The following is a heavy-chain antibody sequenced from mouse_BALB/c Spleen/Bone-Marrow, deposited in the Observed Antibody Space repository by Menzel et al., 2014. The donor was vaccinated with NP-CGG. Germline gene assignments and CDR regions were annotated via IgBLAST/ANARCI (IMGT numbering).Heavy chain of an antibody. J-gene: IGHJ2*01. Sequence: VKLMESGPELVKPGASVKISCKASGYAFSSSWMNWVKQRPGQGLEWIGRIYPGDGDTNYNGKFKGKATLTADKSSSTAYMQLSSLTSVDSAVYFFARNSYYGSSYNYFDYWGQGTTLTVSS. V-gene: IGHV1-82*01. D-gene: IGHD1-1*01. CDR3: ARNSYYGSSYNYFDY. CDR2: IYPGDGDT. CDR1: GYAFSSSW.